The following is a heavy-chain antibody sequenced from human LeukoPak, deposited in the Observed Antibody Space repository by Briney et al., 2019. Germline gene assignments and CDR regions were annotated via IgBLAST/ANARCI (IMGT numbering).Heavy chain of an antibody. CDR2: IYYSGST. D-gene: IGHD3-22*01. CDR1: GGSISSGDYY. CDR3: ARDKRTYYYDSSGHSGSYSDY. J-gene: IGHJ4*02. Sequence: SSETLSLTCTVSGGSISSGDYYWSWIRQPPGKGLEWIGYIYYSGSTYYNPSLKSRVTISVDTSKNQFSLKLSSVTAADTAVYYCARDKRTYYYDSSGHSGSYSDYWGQGTLVTVSS. V-gene: IGHV4-30-4*01.